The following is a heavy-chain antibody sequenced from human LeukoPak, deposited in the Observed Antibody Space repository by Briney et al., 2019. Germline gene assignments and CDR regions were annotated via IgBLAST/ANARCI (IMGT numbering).Heavy chain of an antibody. V-gene: IGHV4-4*07. CDR2: IYTSGST. CDR1: GDSISNYY. D-gene: IGHD2-15*01. Sequence: PSETLSLTCIVSGDSISNYYWSWIRQPAGKGLEWIGRIYTSGSTNYNPSLKSRVTISVDTSKNQFSLKLSSVTAADTAVYYRARKSGGLFPDAFDIWGQGTMVTVSS. CDR3: ARKSGGLFPDAFDI. J-gene: IGHJ3*02.